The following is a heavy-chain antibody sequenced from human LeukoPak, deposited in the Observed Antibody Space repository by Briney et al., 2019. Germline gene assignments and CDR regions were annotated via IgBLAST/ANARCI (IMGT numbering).Heavy chain of an antibody. V-gene: IGHV1-8*01. CDR1: GYTFTSYD. CDR2: MNPNTGNT. Sequence: ASVKVSCKASGYTFTSYDINWVRQATGHGLEWMGWMNPNTGNTGYAQKFQGRVTMTRNTSISTAYMELSSLRSEDTAVYYCARLYYYGSGSQDYWGQGTLVTVPS. D-gene: IGHD3-10*01. J-gene: IGHJ4*02. CDR3: ARLYYYGSGSQDY.